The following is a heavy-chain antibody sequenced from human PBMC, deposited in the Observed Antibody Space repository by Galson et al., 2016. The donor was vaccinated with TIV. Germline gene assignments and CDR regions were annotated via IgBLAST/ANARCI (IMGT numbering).Heavy chain of an antibody. Sequence: SVKVSCKASGGTFSSYVISWVRRAPGQGLEWMGGIIPLFTTANYAQKFQGRVTITADESTSTAYMELSSLGSEDTAIYYCAKDHNTAMDTYYWYYGMDVWGPGATVTVSS. CDR1: GGTFSSYV. D-gene: IGHD5-18*01. J-gene: IGHJ6*02. V-gene: IGHV1-69*13. CDR3: AKDHNTAMDTYYWYYGMDV. CDR2: IIPLFTTA.